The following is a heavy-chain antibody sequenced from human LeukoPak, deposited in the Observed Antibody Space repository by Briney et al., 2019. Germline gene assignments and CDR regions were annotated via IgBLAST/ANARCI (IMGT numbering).Heavy chain of an antibody. CDR1: GGTFSSYA. CDR2: IIPIFGTA. J-gene: IGHJ5*02. CDR3: ARDRPGIVGATPPHWFDP. D-gene: IGHD1-26*01. Sequence: SVKVSCKASGGTFSSYAIGWVRQAPGQGLEWMGGIIPIFGTANYAQKFQGRVTITADESTSTAYMELSSLRSEDTAVYYCARDRPGIVGATPPHWFDPWGQGTLVTVSS. V-gene: IGHV1-69*13.